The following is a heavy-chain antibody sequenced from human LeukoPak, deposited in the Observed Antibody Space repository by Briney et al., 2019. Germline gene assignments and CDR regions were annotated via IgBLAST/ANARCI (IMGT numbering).Heavy chain of an antibody. CDR1: GGSFSGYY. CDR3: ARGGGYSSP. D-gene: IGHD2-15*01. V-gene: IGHV4-34*01. CDR2: INHSGST. Sequence: SETLSLTCAVYGGSFSGYYWSSIRQPPGKGLEWIGEINHSGSTNYNPSLKSRVTISVDTSKNQFSLKLSSVTAADTAVYYCARGGGYSSPWGQGTLVTVSS. J-gene: IGHJ5*02.